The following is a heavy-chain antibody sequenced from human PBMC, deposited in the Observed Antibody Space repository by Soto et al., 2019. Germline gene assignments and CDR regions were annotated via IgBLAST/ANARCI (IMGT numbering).Heavy chain of an antibody. CDR3: ARDSLTTVVTHHYYYGMDV. J-gene: IGHJ6*02. Sequence: GASVKVSCKAFGYTFTSYYMHWVRQAPGRGLEWMGIINPSGGSTSYAQKFQGRVTMTRDTSTSTVYMELSSLRSEDTAVYYCARDSLTTVVTHHYYYGMDVWGQGTTVTVSS. CDR2: INPSGGST. D-gene: IGHD4-17*01. V-gene: IGHV1-46*01. CDR1: GYTFTSYY.